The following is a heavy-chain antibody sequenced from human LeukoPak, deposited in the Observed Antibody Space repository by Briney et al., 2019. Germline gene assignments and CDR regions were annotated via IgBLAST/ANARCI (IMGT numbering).Heavy chain of an antibody. D-gene: IGHD3-10*01. CDR2: IIPILGIA. Sequence: GASVKVSCKASGGTFSSYAISWVRQAPGQGLEWMGRIIPILGIANYAQEFQGRVTITADKSTSTAYMELSSLRSEDTAVYYCARVGPVRGVIIHWGQGTLVTVSS. V-gene: IGHV1-69*04. CDR1: GGTFSSYA. CDR3: ARVGPVRGVIIH. J-gene: IGHJ4*02.